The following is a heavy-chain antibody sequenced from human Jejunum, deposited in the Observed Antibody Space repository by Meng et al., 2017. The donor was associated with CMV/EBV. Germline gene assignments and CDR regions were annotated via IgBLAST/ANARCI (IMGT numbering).Heavy chain of an antibody. CDR1: GFTFSKYS. J-gene: IGHJ5*02. D-gene: IGHD1-26*01. V-gene: IGHV3-21*02. Sequence: EVQMVEAGGDVVKPGGSLRLSCAVSGFTFSKYSMNWVRQAPGKGMEWVSSITSSSSYIYYADSVKGRFTISRDNAKNLVYLEMNSLRVEDTAIYYCSRDNSGVTWGQGTLVTVAS. CDR2: ITSSSSYI. CDR3: SRDNSGVT.